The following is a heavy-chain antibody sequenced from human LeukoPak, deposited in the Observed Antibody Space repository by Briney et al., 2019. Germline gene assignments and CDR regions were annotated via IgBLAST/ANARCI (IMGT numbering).Heavy chain of an antibody. Sequence: GGSLRLSCAASGFTLSSYWMHWVRQAPGKGLVWVSRIKSDGRTNYADSVKGRFTISRDNAKNTVSLQMNSLRAEDTGEYYCARAPSEIGGYYPEYFRHWGQGTLVIVSS. V-gene: IGHV3-74*01. CDR1: GFTLSSYW. J-gene: IGHJ1*01. CDR2: IKSDGRT. D-gene: IGHD3-22*01. CDR3: ARAPSEIGGYYPEYFRH.